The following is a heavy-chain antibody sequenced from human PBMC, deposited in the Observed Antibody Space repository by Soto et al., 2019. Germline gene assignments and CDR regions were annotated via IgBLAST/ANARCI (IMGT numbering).Heavy chain of an antibody. CDR2: ISSSGSTI. J-gene: IGHJ6*03. CDR3: ARVFKNYYYYYYMDV. Sequence: GGSLRLSCAASGFTFSDYYMSWIRQAPGKGLEWVSYISSSGSTIYYADSVKGRFTISRDNAKNSLYLQMNSLRAEDTAVYYCARVFKNYYYYYYMDVWGKGTTVTVSS. V-gene: IGHV3-11*01. CDR1: GFTFSDYY. D-gene: IGHD3-10*02.